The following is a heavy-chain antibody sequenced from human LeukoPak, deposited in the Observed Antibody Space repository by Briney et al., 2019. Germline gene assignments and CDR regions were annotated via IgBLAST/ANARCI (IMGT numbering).Heavy chain of an antibody. J-gene: IGHJ4*02. CDR3: ASTLWFGELSPPDY. D-gene: IGHD3-10*01. V-gene: IGHV4-59*01. Sequence: SETLSLTCSVSGGSISTAYWSWIRQPPGKGLEWIGNIHYSGITNYNSSLKSRVSISLDTSKNQFSLKMISVSTADTAVYFCASTLWFGELSPPDYWGQGTLVTVSS. CDR1: GGSISTAY. CDR2: IHYSGIT.